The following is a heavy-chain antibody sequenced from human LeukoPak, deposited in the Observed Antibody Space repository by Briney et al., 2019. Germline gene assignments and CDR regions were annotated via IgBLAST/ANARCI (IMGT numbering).Heavy chain of an antibody. CDR2: MNPNSGNT. D-gene: IGHD1-26*01. CDR1: GYTFTSYD. J-gene: IGHJ4*02. V-gene: IGHV1-8*01. CDR3: ARKRMGATGFDY. Sequence: ASEKVSCKASGYTFTSYDINWVRQATGQGLEWMGWMNPNSGNTGYAQKFQGRVTMTRNTSISTAYMELSSLRSEDTAVYYCARKRMGATGFDYWGQGTLVTVSS.